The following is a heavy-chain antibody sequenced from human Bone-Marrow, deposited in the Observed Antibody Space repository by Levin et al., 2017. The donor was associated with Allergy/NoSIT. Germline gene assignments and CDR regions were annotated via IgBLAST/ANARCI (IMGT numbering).Heavy chain of an antibody. CDR1: GFTFSTYS. Sequence: GGSLRLSCAASGFTFSTYSMNWVRQAPGKGLEWVSSTSSSSNYVLYADSLKGRFTISRDNAKNLLYLQMNSLRVEDTAIYYCARCGGGSCNRNNGMDVWGQGTTVTVSS. D-gene: IGHD2-15*01. CDR3: ARCGGGSCNRNNGMDV. V-gene: IGHV3-21*06. CDR2: TSSSSNYV. J-gene: IGHJ6*02.